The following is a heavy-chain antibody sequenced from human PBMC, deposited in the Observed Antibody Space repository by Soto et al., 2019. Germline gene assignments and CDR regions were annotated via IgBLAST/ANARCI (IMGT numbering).Heavy chain of an antibody. CDR3: AKPLYYDSSGYYDS. J-gene: IGHJ5*01. CDR1: GFTFSSYG. D-gene: IGHD3-22*01. V-gene: IGHV3-30*18. Sequence: QVQLVESGGGVVQPGRSLRLSCAASGFTFSSYGMHWVRQAPGKGLEWVAVISFDGRNKYYADSVKCRFTISRDNSKNTLYLQVNSLRAEDTAVYYCAKPLYYDSSGYYDSWGQGTLVTVSS. CDR2: ISFDGRNK.